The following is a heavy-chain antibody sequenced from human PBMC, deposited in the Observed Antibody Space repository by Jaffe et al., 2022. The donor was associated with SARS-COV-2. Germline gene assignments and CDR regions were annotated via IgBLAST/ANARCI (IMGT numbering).Heavy chain of an antibody. CDR2: ISPGSTT. D-gene: IGHD4-17*01. Sequence: EVQLMESGGGLIQPGGSLRLSCAASGFSISSKYMSWVRQAPDKGLEWVSLISPGSTTYFADPVRGRFTVSRDFSKNIFYLQMNSLRADDTAVYYCARAYGDTARIDDWGQGTLVIVSS. CDR1: GFSISSKY. J-gene: IGHJ4*02. V-gene: IGHV3-53*01. CDR3: ARAYGDTARIDD.